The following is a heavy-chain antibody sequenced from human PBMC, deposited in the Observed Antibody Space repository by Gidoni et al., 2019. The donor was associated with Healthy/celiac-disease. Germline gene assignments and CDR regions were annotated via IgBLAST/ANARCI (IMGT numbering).Heavy chain of an antibody. CDR2: ISWNSGSI. Sequence: EVQLVESGGGLVQPGWSLRLPCPASGFTFDDYAMHWVRQAPGKGLEWVSGISWNSGSIGYADSVKGRFTISRDNAKNSLYLQMNSLRAEDTALYYCARGFLGSGSYYNIHYWGQGTLVTVSS. CDR3: ARGFLGSGSYYNIHY. J-gene: IGHJ4*02. CDR1: GFTFDDYA. D-gene: IGHD3-10*01. V-gene: IGHV3-9*01.